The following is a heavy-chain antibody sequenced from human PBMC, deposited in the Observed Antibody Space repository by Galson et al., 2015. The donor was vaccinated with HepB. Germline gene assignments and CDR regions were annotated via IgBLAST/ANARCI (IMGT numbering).Heavy chain of an antibody. CDR2: ISSSSSYI. V-gene: IGHV3-21*01. J-gene: IGHJ4*02. CDR1: GFTFSSYS. Sequence: SLRLSCAASGFTFSSYSMNWVRQAPGKGLEWVSSISSSSSYIYYADSVKGRFTISRDNAKNSLYLQMNSLRAEDTAVYYCARVPPGDPSDYWGQGTLVTVSS. CDR3: ARVPPGDPSDY. D-gene: IGHD2-21*02.